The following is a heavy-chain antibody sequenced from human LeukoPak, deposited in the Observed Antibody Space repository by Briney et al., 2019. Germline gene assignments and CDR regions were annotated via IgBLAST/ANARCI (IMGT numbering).Heavy chain of an antibody. CDR3: ARGVWSLHSGVSVDS. CDR1: GASISDYY. Sequence: SETLSLTCSMSGASISDYYWSCIRHPPGKGLEWVGHIYYTGSTNYSPSLKSRVTISVDTSKSQFSLRLSSVTAGDTAVYYCARGVWSLHSGVSVDSWSQGMLVTVSS. CDR2: IYYTGST. V-gene: IGHV4-59*01. J-gene: IGHJ4*02. D-gene: IGHD3-10*01.